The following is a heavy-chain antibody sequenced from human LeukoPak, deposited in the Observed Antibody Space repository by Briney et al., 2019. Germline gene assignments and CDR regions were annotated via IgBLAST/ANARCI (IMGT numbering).Heavy chain of an antibody. J-gene: IGHJ1*01. D-gene: IGHD4-11*01. CDR3: ARHVNSNYCYYAGLGD. Sequence: SETLSLLYTVCGGSIQLIYAHGGPIRQPPGKGLEWIGSIYYSGSTYYNPSLKSRVTISVDTSKNQFSLKLSSVPAADTAVYYCARHVNSNYCYYAGLGDWGQGTLVTVSS. V-gene: IGHV4-39*01. CDR2: IYYSGST. CDR1: GGSIQLIYAH.